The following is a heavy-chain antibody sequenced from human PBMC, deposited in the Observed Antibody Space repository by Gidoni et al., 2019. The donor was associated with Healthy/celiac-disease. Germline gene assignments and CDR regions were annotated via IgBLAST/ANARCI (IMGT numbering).Heavy chain of an antibody. CDR3: ARGRGAAAGTRLAH. V-gene: IGHV4-34*01. CDR1: GGSFSGYY. D-gene: IGHD6-13*01. J-gene: IGHJ4*02. Sequence: QVQLQQWGAGLLKPSETLSLTCAVYGGSFSGYYWSWIRQPPGKGLEWIGEINHSGSTNYNPSLKSRVTISVDTSKNQFSLKLSSVTAADTAVYYCARGRGAAAGTRLAHWGQGTLVTVSS. CDR2: INHSGST.